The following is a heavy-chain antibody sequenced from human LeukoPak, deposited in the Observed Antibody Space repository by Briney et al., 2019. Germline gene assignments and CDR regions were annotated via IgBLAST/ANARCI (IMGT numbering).Heavy chain of an antibody. CDR2: INHSGST. CDR3: ARGRGSGWLNWFDP. CDR1: GGSFSGYY. J-gene: IGHJ5*02. Sequence: PSETLSLTCAVYGGSFSGYYWSWLRQPPGKGLEWIGEINHSGSTNYNPSLKSRVTISVDTSKNQFSLKLSSVTAADTAVYYCARGRGSGWLNWFDPWGQGTLVTVSS. V-gene: IGHV4-34*01. D-gene: IGHD6-19*01.